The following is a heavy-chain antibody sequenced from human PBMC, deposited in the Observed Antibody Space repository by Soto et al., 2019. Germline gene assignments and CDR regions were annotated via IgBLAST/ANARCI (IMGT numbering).Heavy chain of an antibody. V-gene: IGHV3-23*01. CDR1: GFNFGNYA. J-gene: IGHJ4*02. CDR2: VPYTGAQT. D-gene: IGHD6-19*01. Sequence: EVQLLESGGGLVQPGGSLRLSCTASGFNFGNYAMGWARQAPGKGLEWLSSLAVPYTGAQTYYADSVAGRLTVPRDDSKNTLYLELNSLRAEDTAVYYCAKDWGRIAVAGWTDWGPGTLVTVSS. CDR3: AKDWGRIAVAGWTD.